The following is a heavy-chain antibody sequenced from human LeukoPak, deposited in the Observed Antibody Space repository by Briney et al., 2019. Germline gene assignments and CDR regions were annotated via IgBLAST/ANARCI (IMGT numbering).Heavy chain of an antibody. J-gene: IGHJ4*02. Sequence: ASVKVSCKASGYTFTNYYIHWVRQAHGQGLEWMGIINSSGRSTSYAQKFQGRVTMTRDTSTSTVYMELSSLRSEDTAVYYCAREIGPIQLHLWGSAFDYWGQGTLVTVSS. V-gene: IGHV1-46*01. CDR1: GYTFTNYY. D-gene: IGHD5-24*01. CDR2: INSSGRST. CDR3: AREIGPIQLHLWGSAFDY.